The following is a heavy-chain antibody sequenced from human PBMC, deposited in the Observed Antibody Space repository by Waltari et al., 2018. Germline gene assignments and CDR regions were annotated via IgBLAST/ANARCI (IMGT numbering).Heavy chain of an antibody. CDR1: GFTFSNDW. Sequence: EVQLVESGGGLVKPGGSLRLSCAASGFTFSNDWMSWVRQAPGKGLEWVGRIKSKTDGGTTDYAAPVKGRFTISRDDSKNTLYLQMNSLKTEDTAVYYCTTTSFVEQQLVLGWDYWGQGTLLTVSS. CDR3: TTTSFVEQQLVLGWDY. CDR2: IKSKTDGGTT. J-gene: IGHJ4*02. V-gene: IGHV3-15*01. D-gene: IGHD6-13*01.